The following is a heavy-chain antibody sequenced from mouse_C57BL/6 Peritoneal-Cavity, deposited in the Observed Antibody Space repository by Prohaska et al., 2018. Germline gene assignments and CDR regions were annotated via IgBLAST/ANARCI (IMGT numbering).Heavy chain of an antibody. CDR3: ARAEAAYGWYCFDY. V-gene: IGHV1-66*01. Sequence: QVHLQQSGPELVMPGASVKISCKASGYSFTSYYIHWVKQRPGQGLEWIGWIYLGSGNTKYNEKFKGKATLTEDTSYNTAYMQLSSLTSEDSAVDYCARAEAAYGWYCFDYWGQGTTLTVSS. J-gene: IGHJ2*01. CDR1: GYSFTSYY. D-gene: IGHD1-1*01. CDR2: IYLGSGNT.